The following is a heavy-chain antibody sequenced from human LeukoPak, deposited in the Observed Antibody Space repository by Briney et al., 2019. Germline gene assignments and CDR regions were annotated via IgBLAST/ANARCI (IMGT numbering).Heavy chain of an antibody. CDR2: IYPDDSES. D-gene: IGHD3-22*01. V-gene: IGHV5-51*03. CDR3: ASLSFSGYYPNNWFDP. CDR1: GYSFTNYW. Sequence: GESLKISCEASGYSFTNYWIGWVRQMPGKGLEWMGIIYPDDSESKYSPSFQGQVTISADKSISTAYLQWSSLKASDTAMYYCASLSFSGYYPNNWFDPWGQGTLVTVSS. J-gene: IGHJ5*02.